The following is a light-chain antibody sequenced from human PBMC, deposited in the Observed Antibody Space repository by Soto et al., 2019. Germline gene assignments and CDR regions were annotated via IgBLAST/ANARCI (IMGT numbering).Light chain of an antibody. CDR1: QSVSRY. Sequence: EIVLTQSPATLSLSPGERATLSCRASQSVSRYLAWYQQKPGQAPRLLIYDASNRATGIPARFSGSGSGTDFTLTIGRLEPEDFAVYYCQQRSNWPPLTFGGGTKGEIK. CDR3: QQRSNWPPLT. V-gene: IGKV3-11*01. CDR2: DAS. J-gene: IGKJ4*01.